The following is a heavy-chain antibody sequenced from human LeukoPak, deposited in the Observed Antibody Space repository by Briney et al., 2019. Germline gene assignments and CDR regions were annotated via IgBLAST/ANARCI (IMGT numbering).Heavy chain of an antibody. J-gene: IGHJ3*02. Sequence: PGGSLRLSCAASGFTFSTYAMSWVRQAPGKGLEWVAVISYDGSNKYYADSVKGRFTISRDNSKNTLYLQMNSLRAEDTAVYYCAREGRQHHDAFDIWGQGTMVTVSS. CDR2: ISYDGSNK. CDR1: GFTFSTYA. CDR3: AREGRQHHDAFDI. V-gene: IGHV3-30*04.